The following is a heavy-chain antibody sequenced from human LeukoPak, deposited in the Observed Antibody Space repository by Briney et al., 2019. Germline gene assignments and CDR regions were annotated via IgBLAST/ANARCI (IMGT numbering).Heavy chain of an antibody. V-gene: IGHV3-23*01. Sequence: GGSLRLSCAASGFTFSSYAMSWVRQAPGKGLEWFSAISGSGGSTYYADSVKGRFTIPRDNSKNTLYLQMNSLRAEDTAVYYCAKSKGGYDADYFDYWGQGTLVTVSS. D-gene: IGHD5-12*01. CDR1: GFTFSSYA. CDR3: AKSKGGYDADYFDY. J-gene: IGHJ4*02. CDR2: ISGSGGST.